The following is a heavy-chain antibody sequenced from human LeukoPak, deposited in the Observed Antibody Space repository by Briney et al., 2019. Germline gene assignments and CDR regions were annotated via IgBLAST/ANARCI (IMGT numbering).Heavy chain of an antibody. Sequence: TGESLRLSCAGSGFTFTEYSIIWVRQAPGKGLEWVSFISDISDRSSTIHYADSVKGRFTISRDNAERSVYLQMNSLRADDTAVYYCARVRGPTLKTCYMDVWGTGTTVTVSS. J-gene: IGHJ6*03. CDR3: ARVRGPTLKTCYMDV. CDR1: GFTFTEYS. D-gene: IGHD3-10*01. CDR2: ISDRSSTI. V-gene: IGHV3-48*04.